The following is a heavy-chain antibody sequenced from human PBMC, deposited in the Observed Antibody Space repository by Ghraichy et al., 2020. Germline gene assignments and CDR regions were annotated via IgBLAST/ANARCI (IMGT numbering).Heavy chain of an antibody. J-gene: IGHJ4*02. CDR1: GYTFTGYY. D-gene: IGHD6-6*01. V-gene: IGHV1-2*02. CDR3: ARARGTMYSSSSMDY. Sequence: ASVKVSCKASGYTFTGYYMHWVRQAPGQGLEWMGWINPNSGGTNYAQKFQGRVTMTRDTSISTAYMELSRLRSDDTAVYYCARARGTMYSSSSMDYWGQGTLVTVSS. CDR2: INPNSGGT.